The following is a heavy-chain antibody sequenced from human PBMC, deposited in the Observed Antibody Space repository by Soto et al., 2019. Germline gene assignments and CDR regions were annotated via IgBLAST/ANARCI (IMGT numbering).Heavy chain of an antibody. CDR1: GGSISSGGYY. CDR3: AASCVACGGFNYYGMDV. V-gene: IGHV4-31*03. J-gene: IGHJ6*02. D-gene: IGHD5-12*01. CDR2: IYYSGST. Sequence: SETLSLTCTVSGGSISSGGYYWSWIRQHPGKGLEWIGYIYYSGSTYYNPSLKSRVTISVDTSKNQFSLKLSSVAAADTAVYYCAASCVACGGFNYYGMDVWGQGTTVTVSS.